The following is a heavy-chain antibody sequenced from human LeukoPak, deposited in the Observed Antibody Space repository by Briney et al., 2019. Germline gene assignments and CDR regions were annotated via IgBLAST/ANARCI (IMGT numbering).Heavy chain of an antibody. CDR3: ARDTSMVIDY. CDR2: IGSSSSYI. J-gene: IGHJ4*02. Sequence: PGGSLRLSCAASGFTFSSYSMNWVRQAPGKGLEWVSSIGSSSSYIYYADSVKGRFTISRDNAKNSLSLQMNSLRAEDTAVYYCARDTSMVIDYWGQGTLVTVSS. D-gene: IGHD5-18*01. CDR1: GFTFSSYS. V-gene: IGHV3-21*01.